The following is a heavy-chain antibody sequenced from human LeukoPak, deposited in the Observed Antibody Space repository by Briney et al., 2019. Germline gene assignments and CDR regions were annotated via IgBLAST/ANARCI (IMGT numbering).Heavy chain of an antibody. CDR1: GGSISSYY. D-gene: IGHD6-13*01. V-gene: IGHV4-4*07. CDR3: ARWWQQQLFSFWFDP. Sequence: PSETLSLTCTVSGGSISSYYWSWIRQPAGKGLEWIGRIYTSGSTNYNPSLKSRVTMSVDTSKNQFSLKLSSVTAADTAVYYCARWWQQQLFSFWFDPWGQGTLVTDSS. J-gene: IGHJ5*02. CDR2: IYTSGST.